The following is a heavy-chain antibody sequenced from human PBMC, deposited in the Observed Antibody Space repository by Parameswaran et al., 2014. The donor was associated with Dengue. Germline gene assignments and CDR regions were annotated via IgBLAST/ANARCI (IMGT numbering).Heavy chain of an antibody. Sequence: VRQAPGKGLEWIGYIYYSGSTYYNPSLKSRVTISVDTSKNQFSLKLSSVTAADTAVYYCARDLGYCSSTSCSGYMDVWGKGTTVTVSS. D-gene: IGHD2-2*01. CDR2: IYYSGST. V-gene: IGHV4-31*02. J-gene: IGHJ6*03. CDR3: ARDLGYCSSTSCSGYMDV.